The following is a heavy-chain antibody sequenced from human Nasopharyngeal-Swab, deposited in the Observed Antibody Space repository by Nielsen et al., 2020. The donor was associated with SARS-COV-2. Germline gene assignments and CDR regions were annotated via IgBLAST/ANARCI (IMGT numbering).Heavy chain of an antibody. D-gene: IGHD6-13*01. CDR3: ARYPSSSWSSYGRDG. J-gene: IGHJ6*02. Sequence: WIRQPPGKGLEWIGYIYYTGSTYCNPSLKSRATISVDTSKNQFSLKLTSVTAADTAVYYCARYPSSSWSSYGRDGWGQG. V-gene: IGHV4-31*02. CDR2: IYYTGST.